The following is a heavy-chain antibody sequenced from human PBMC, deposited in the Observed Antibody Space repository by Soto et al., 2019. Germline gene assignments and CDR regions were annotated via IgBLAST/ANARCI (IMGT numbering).Heavy chain of an antibody. Sequence: ASVKVSCKASGYTFTGYYMHWVRQAPGQGLEWMGWINPNSGGTNYAQKFQGRVTMTRDTSISTAYMELSRLRADDTAVYYWASEAGQLGDYYYYGMDVWGQGTTVTVSS. CDR3: ASEAGQLGDYYYYGMDV. CDR2: INPNSGGT. D-gene: IGHD6-6*01. CDR1: GYTFTGYY. J-gene: IGHJ6*02. V-gene: IGHV1-2*02.